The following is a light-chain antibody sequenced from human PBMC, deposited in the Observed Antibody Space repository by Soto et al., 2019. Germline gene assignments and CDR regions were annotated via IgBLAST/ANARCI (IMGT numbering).Light chain of an antibody. J-gene: IGKJ3*01. CDR2: DAS. CDR1: QSVSSY. CDR3: QQRSNWPRGT. V-gene: IGKV3-11*01. Sequence: PGERATLSCRASQSVSSYLAWYQQKPGQAPRLLIYDASNRATGIPVRFSGSGSGTDFTLTISSLEPEDFAVYYCQQRSNWPRGTFGPGTKVDIK.